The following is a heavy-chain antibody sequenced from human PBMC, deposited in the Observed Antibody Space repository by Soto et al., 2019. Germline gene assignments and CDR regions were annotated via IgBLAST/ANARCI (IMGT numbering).Heavy chain of an antibody. Sequence: PGGSLRLSCAASGFTFSNAWMNWVRQAPGKGLEWVGRIKSKTDGGATDYAAPVKGRFTISRDDSKNTLYLQMNSLKTEDTAVYYFTTLTMILVIDDCWGKGTLVTVSS. J-gene: IGHJ4*02. V-gene: IGHV3-15*07. CDR2: IKSKTDGGAT. CDR1: GFTFSNAW. D-gene: IGHD3-22*01. CDR3: TTLTMILVIDDC.